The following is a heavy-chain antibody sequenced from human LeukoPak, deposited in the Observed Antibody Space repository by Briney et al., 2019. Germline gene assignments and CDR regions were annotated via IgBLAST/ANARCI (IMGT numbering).Heavy chain of an antibody. CDR1: GFTFSSYS. Sequence: GGSLRLSCAASGFTFSSYSMNWVRQAPGKGLEWVSYISSSSSTIYYADSVKGRFTTSRDNAKNSLYLQMNSLRAEDTAVYYCARVESYCSGGSCYSEGYAFDIWGQGTMVTVSS. V-gene: IGHV3-48*01. D-gene: IGHD2-15*01. CDR2: ISSSSSTI. CDR3: ARVESYCSGGSCYSEGYAFDI. J-gene: IGHJ3*02.